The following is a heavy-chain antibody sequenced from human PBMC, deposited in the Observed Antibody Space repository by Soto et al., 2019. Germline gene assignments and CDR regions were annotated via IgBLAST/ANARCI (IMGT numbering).Heavy chain of an antibody. CDR1: GYRFTTYG. D-gene: IGHD6-19*01. V-gene: IGHV1-18*01. CDR2: ISGYNGDT. J-gene: IGHJ4*02. CDR3: ARDRGSSGWYSFDY. Sequence: ASVKVSCKASGYRFTTYGISWLRQAPGQGLEWMGWISGYNGDTDYAQKFQGRVTVTTDRSTGTAYMEVKSLRSDDTAVYYCARDRGSSGWYSFDYWGQGTLVTVSS.